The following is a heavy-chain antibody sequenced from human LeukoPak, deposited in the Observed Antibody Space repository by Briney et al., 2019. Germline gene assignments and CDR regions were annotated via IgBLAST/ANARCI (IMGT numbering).Heavy chain of an antibody. CDR1: GFSLSSYA. J-gene: IGHJ6*03. CDR2: IYADDSDT. V-gene: IGHV3-23*01. Sequence: PGGSLRLSCVASGFSLSSYATAWVRQAPGKGLEWVSGIYADDSDTFYIDAVKGRFTISKDKSKNTLYLQMNSLRAEDTAVYYCARDMYYDILTGYYIHYYYYMDVWGKGTTVTVSS. D-gene: IGHD3-9*01. CDR3: ARDMYYDILTGYYIHYYYYMDV.